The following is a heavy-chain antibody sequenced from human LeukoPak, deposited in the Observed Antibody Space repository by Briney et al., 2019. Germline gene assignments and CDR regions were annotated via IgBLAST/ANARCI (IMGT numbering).Heavy chain of an antibody. J-gene: IGHJ4*02. CDR3: AREGLIAFSIAAAGTGDY. V-gene: IGHV3-30*03. D-gene: IGHD6-13*01. CDR2: ISYDGSNK. Sequence: GGSLRLSCAASGFTVSGNYMSWVRQAPGKGLEWVAVISYDGSNKYYADSVKGRFTISRDNSKNTLYLQMNSLRAEDTAVYYCAREGLIAFSIAAAGTGDYWGQGTLVTVSS. CDR1: GFTVSGNY.